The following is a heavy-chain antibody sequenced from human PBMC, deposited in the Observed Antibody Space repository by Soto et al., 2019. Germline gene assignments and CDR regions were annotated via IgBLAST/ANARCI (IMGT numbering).Heavy chain of an antibody. Sequence: ASVKVSCKASGYTFTSYYMHWVRQAPGQGLEWMGIINPSGGSTSYAQKFQGRVTMTRDTSTSTVYMELSSLRSEDTAVYYCARVGIARALVQATTCAFDDCGQRTMVTVSS. CDR2: INPSGGST. CDR1: GYTFTSYY. J-gene: IGHJ3*01. CDR3: ARVGIARALVQATTCAFDD. V-gene: IGHV1-46*01. D-gene: IGHD1-26*01.